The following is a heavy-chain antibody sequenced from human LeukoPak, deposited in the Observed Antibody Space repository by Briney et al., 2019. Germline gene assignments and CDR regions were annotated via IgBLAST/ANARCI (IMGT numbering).Heavy chain of an antibody. CDR2: IYYSGST. V-gene: IGHV4-59*01. CDR3: ARYRRRVAGFPRDYFDY. D-gene: IGHD6-19*01. J-gene: IGHJ4*02. Sequence: PSETLSLTCTVSGGSIGSYYWSWIRQPPGKGLEWIGYIYYSGSTNYNPSLKSRVTISVDTSKNQFSLKLSSVTAADTAVYYCARYRRRVAGFPRDYFDYWGQGTPVTVSS. CDR1: GGSIGSYY.